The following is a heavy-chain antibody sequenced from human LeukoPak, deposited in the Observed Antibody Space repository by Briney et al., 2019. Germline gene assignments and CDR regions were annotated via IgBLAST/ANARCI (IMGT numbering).Heavy chain of an antibody. V-gene: IGHV1-3*01. CDR3: ARGRGVAGTGTKYYFDY. Sequence: ASVKVSCKASGYTFTSYAMHWVRQAPGQRLEWMGWINAGNGNTKYSQKFQGRVTITRDTSASTAYMELSSLRSEDTAVYYCARGRGVAGTGTKYYFDYWGQGTLVTVPS. D-gene: IGHD6-19*01. J-gene: IGHJ4*02. CDR1: GYTFTSYA. CDR2: INAGNGNT.